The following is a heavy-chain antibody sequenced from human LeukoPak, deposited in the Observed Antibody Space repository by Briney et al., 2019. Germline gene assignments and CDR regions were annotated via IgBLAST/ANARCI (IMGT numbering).Heavy chain of an antibody. J-gene: IGHJ4*02. CDR3: ARVSRVAGPHYYFDY. Sequence: ASVKVSCKASGYTFTSYYMHWVRQAPGQGLEWMGWISAYNGNTNYAQKLQGRVTMTTDTSTSTAYMELRSLRSDDTAVYYCARVSRVAGPHYYFDYWGQGTLVTVSS. CDR2: ISAYNGNT. CDR1: GYTFTSYY. D-gene: IGHD6-19*01. V-gene: IGHV1-18*04.